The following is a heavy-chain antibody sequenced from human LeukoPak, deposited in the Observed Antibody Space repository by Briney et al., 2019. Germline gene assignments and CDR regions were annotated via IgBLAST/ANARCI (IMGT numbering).Heavy chain of an antibody. CDR3: ARPTARLGWFDP. J-gene: IGHJ5*02. CDR1: GYSISSGSY. CDR2: IYHSGST. Sequence: SETLSLTCTVSGYSISSGSYWGWIRQPPGKGLEWAGSIYHSGSTYHNPSLKSRVTISVDTSKNQFSLKLRSVTAADTAVYYCARPTARLGWFDPWGQGTLVTVSS. D-gene: IGHD6-6*01. V-gene: IGHV4-38-2*02.